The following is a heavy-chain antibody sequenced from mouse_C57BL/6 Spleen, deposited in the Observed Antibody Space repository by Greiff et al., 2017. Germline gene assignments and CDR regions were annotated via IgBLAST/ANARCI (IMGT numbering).Heavy chain of an antibody. J-gene: IGHJ3*01. CDR2: ISSGSSTI. CDR1: GFTFSDYG. CDR3: ANRFAY. Sequence: DVHLVESGGGLVKPGGSLKLSCAASGFTFSDYGMHWVRQAPEKGLEWVAYISSGSSTIYYADTVKGRFTISRDNAKNTLFLQMTSLRSEDTAMYYCANRFAYWGQGTLVTVSA. V-gene: IGHV5-17*01.